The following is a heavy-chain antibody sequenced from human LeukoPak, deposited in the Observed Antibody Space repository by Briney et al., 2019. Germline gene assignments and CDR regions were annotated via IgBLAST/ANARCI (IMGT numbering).Heavy chain of an antibody. V-gene: IGHV3-23*01. J-gene: IGHJ4*02. Sequence: GGSLRLSCAASGFTFSSYAMSWVRQAPGKGLEWVSTISGRGRSSYYADSVKGRFTISRDNSKNTLYLQMNSLRAEDTAVYYCAKSLLESSGYYFDYWGQGTLVTVSS. CDR1: GFTFSSYA. D-gene: IGHD3-22*01. CDR2: ISGRGRSS. CDR3: AKSLLESSGYYFDY.